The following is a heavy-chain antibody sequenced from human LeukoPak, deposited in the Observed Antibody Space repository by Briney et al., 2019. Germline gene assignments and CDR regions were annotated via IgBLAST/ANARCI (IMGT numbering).Heavy chain of an antibody. Sequence: PGRSLRLSCAASGFTFSGYGMHWVRQAPGKGLEWVAVISYDGSNKYYADSVKGRFTISRDNSKNTLYLQMNSLRAEDTAVYYCAREGPRGNSQFDYWGQGTLVAVS. CDR2: ISYDGSNK. V-gene: IGHV3-30*03. CDR3: AREGPRGNSQFDY. J-gene: IGHJ4*02. CDR1: GFTFSGYG. D-gene: IGHD2/OR15-2a*01.